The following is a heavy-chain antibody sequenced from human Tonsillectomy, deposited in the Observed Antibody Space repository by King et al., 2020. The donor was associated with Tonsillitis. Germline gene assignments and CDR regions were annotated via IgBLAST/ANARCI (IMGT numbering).Heavy chain of an antibody. V-gene: IGHV3-53*01. J-gene: IGHJ6*02. CDR2: IYSGGST. D-gene: IGHD3-10*01. CDR1: GFTVSGNY. CDR3: AKSQNSYGSGSLNSYYGMDV. Sequence: VQLVESGGGLIQPGGSLRLSCAASGFTVSGNYMSWVRQAPGKGLEWVSVIYSGGSTYYADSVKGRFTISRDTSKNTLYLQMNSLRAEDTAVYYCAKSQNSYGSGSLNSYYGMDVWGQGTTVTVSS.